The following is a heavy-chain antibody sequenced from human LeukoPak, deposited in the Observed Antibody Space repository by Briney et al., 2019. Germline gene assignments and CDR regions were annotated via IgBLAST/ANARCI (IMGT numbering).Heavy chain of an antibody. J-gene: IGHJ3*02. D-gene: IGHD3-22*01. CDR2: INHSGST. CDR3: ARGGDSSAYYLLDAFDI. V-gene: IGHV4-34*01. CDR1: GGSFRGYY. Sequence: PSETLSLTCADYGGSFRGYYWSWIRQPPGKGLEWIGEINHSGSTNYNPSLKSRVTISVDTSKNQFSLKLSSVTAADTAVYYCARGGDSSAYYLLDAFDIWGQGTMVTVSS.